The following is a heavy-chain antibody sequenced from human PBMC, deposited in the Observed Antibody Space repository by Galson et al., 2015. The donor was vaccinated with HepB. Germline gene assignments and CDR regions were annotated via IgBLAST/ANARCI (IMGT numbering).Heavy chain of an antibody. J-gene: IGHJ3*02. CDR2: VYYGGTT. V-gene: IGHV4-39*01. CDR1: GDSISTSLYY. D-gene: IGHD1-26*01. CDR3: ARPLVLNGRFYPGVGPFHI. Sequence: ETLSLPCTVSGDSISTSLYYWGWIRQGPGQDLEWIGSVYYGGTTYYSPSFQSRVAMSVDTSKNQLSLTLTSVTAADTAVYYCARPLVLNGRFYPGVGPFHIWGQGTMVTVS.